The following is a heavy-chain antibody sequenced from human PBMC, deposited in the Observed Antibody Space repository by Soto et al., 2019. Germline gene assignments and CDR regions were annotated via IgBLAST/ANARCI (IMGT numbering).Heavy chain of an antibody. V-gene: IGHV1-69*08. J-gene: IGHJ4*02. CDR3: ARDRGGATDY. D-gene: IGHD1-26*01. CDR1: GGTFSSYT. Sequence: QVQLVQSGAEVKKPGSSVKVSCKASGGTFSSYTISWVRQAPGQGLEWMGRIIPILGIANYAQKFQGRVXIXADKPTSTAYMERSSLRSEDPAGYYCARDRGGATDYWGQGTLVPVSS. CDR2: IIPILGIA.